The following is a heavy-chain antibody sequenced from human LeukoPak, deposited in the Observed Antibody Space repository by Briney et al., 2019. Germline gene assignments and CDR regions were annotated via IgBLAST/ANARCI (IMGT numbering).Heavy chain of an antibody. J-gene: IGHJ3*02. CDR1: GGTFSSYA. CDR2: IIPIFGTA. V-gene: IGHV1-69*05. Sequence: GASVKVSCKASGGTFSSYAISWVRQAPGQVLEWMGGIIPIFGTANYAQKFQGRVTITTDESTSTAYMELSSLRSEDTAVYYCARDLSGAFDIWGQGTMVTVSS. CDR3: ARDLSGAFDI.